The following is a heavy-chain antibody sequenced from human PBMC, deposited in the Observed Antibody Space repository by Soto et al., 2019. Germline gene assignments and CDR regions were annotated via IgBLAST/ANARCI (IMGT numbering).Heavy chain of an antibody. J-gene: IGHJ5*02. D-gene: IGHD6-13*01. CDR2: VYNIATT. CDR3: ARSGRPQLVLYSWFDP. Sequence: SETLSLTCTVSGGSINDYYLTWLRQSPGKGLEWIGYVYNIATTNYNPSLRSRVSISVDTSKNQFSLKLTSVTAADTAVYYCARSGRPQLVLYSWFDPWGQGTLVTVSS. V-gene: IGHV4-59*13. CDR1: GGSINDYY.